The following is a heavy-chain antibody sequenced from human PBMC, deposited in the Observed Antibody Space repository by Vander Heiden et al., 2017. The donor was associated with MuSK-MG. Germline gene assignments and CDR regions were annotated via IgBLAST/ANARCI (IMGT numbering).Heavy chain of an antibody. CDR2: ISSSSSTI. Sequence: EWHLLQSGGGWVQPGGSLSLSCPAPASPSSSYSMNWVRRAPGKGLEWVSYISSSSSTIYYADSVKGRFTISRDNAKNSLYLQMNSLGDEDTAVYYCARDVVVTAPFDYWGQGTLVTVSS. CDR1: ASPSSSYS. J-gene: IGHJ4*02. V-gene: IGHV3-48*02. CDR3: ARDVVVTAPFDY. D-gene: IGHD2-21*02.